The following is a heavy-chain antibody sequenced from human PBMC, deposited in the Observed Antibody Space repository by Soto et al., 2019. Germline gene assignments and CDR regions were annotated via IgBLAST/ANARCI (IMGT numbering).Heavy chain of an antibody. D-gene: IGHD3-22*01. J-gene: IGHJ5*02. Sequence: ASVKVSFKASGYTFTGYYMHWVRQAPGQGLEWMGWINPNSGGTNYAQKFQGWVTMTRDTSISTAYMELSRLRSDDTAVYYCARGDSSGYYDWFDPWGQGTLVTVSS. CDR1: GYTFTGYY. CDR3: ARGDSSGYYDWFDP. CDR2: INPNSGGT. V-gene: IGHV1-2*04.